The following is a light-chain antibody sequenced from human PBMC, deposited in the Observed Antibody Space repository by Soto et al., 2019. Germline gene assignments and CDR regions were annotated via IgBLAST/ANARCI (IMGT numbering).Light chain of an antibody. Sequence: DIQMTQSPSTLSASVGDRVTITCRASQSISSWLTWYQQKAGQAPKLLIYKASIVESGVPSRFSGSGSGTEFTLTISSLQPDYSGTYYCQQYSYFATFGQGTRVEVK. CDR3: QQYSYFAT. CDR2: KAS. J-gene: IGKJ1*01. CDR1: QSISSW. V-gene: IGKV1-5*03.